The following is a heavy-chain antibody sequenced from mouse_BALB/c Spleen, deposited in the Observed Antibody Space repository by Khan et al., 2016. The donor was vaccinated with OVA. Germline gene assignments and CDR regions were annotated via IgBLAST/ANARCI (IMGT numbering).Heavy chain of an antibody. Sequence: IQLEQSGPELVKPGASVKMSCKASGFNFTGYVMHWVKQKPGLGLEWIGYIYPFNDDTKYNAKFKGKATLTSDKSSNTAYLELSSLTSEDSAVYDCAPVVTYCESFAYWGQGTLVTVSA. D-gene: IGHD2-13*01. J-gene: IGHJ3*01. CDR2: IYPFNDDT. CDR3: APVVTYCESFAY. CDR1: GFNFTGYV. V-gene: IGHV1S136*01.